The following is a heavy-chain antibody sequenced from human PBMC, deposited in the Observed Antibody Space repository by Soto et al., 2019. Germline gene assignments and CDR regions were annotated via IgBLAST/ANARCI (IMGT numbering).Heavy chain of an antibody. Sequence: QLQLQESGPGLVKPSETLSLTCTVSGGSISSSSYYWGWIRQPPGKGLEWIGSIYYSGSTYYNPSLKSRLTISVDTSKNQFSLKLSSVTAADTAVYYCARLEDYGDYGVDYWGQGTLVTVSS. J-gene: IGHJ4*02. V-gene: IGHV4-39*01. CDR1: GGSISSSSYY. D-gene: IGHD4-17*01. CDR2: IYYSGST. CDR3: ARLEDYGDYGVDY.